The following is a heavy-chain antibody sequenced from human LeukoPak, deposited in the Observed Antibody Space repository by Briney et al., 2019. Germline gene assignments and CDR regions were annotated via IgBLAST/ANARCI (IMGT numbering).Heavy chain of an antibody. CDR1: GGSFSGYY. CDR3: ARGSDSSSYYSDY. V-gene: IGHV4-34*01. CDR2: INHSGST. Sequence: PSETLSLTCAVYGGSFSGYYWSWIRQPPGKGLEWIGEINHSGSTNYNPSLKSRVTISVDTSKNQFSLKLSSVTAADTAVYYCARGSDSSSYYSDYWGQGTLVTVSS. J-gene: IGHJ4*02. D-gene: IGHD3-22*01.